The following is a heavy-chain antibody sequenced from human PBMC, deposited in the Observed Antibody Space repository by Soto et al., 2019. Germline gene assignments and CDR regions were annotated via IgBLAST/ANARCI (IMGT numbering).Heavy chain of an antibody. CDR1: GFSLTTAVSG. CDR3: AHRGYGNVPRDNWFDP. D-gene: IGHD4-4*01. V-gene: IGHV2-5*01. J-gene: IGHJ5*02. CDR2: IYWNDDT. Sequence: QITLKESGPTLVKPTQTLTLTCTFSGFSLTTAVSGVGWIRQPPGKALEWLALIYWNDDTRYSPSLKSRLTSTKDTSKNQVVLRMTNMDPVDTATYSWAHRGYGNVPRDNWFDPWGQGILVSVSS.